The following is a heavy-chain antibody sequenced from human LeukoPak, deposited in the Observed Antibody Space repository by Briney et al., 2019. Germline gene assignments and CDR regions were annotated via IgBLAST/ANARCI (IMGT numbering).Heavy chain of an antibody. V-gene: IGHV3-30*18. D-gene: IGHD5-12*01. Sequence: GGSLRLSCAASGFTFRNYGMHWVRQAPGKGLEWVAVISIDGSEKYYADSVKGRFTISRDNSKNTLYLQMNSLGGDDTAVYYCANPQSRGYDYLDYWGQGTLVTVSS. CDR1: GFTFRNYG. CDR2: ISIDGSEK. CDR3: ANPQSRGYDYLDY. J-gene: IGHJ4*02.